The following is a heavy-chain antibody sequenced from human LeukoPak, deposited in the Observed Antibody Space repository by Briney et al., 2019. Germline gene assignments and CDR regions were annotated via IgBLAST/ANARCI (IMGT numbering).Heavy chain of an antibody. Sequence: GASVKVSCKASGYTFTGYYMHWVRQAPGQGLEWMGWINPNSGGTNYAQKFQGRVTMTRDTSISTAYMEVSSLRSDDTAVYYCARERSGANGYGYWEYWGQGTLVTVSS. CDR2: INPNSGGT. V-gene: IGHV1-2*02. D-gene: IGHD5-18*01. CDR1: GYTFTGYY. J-gene: IGHJ4*02. CDR3: ARERSGANGYGYWEY.